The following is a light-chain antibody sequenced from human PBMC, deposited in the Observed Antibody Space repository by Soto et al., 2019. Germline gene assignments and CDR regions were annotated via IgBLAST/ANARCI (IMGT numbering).Light chain of an antibody. CDR3: SLYTSSSTVV. V-gene: IGLV2-18*01. Sequence: QSVLTQPPSVSGSPGQSVTISCTGTSSDVGSYNRVSWYQQPPGTAPKLMIYEVSNRPSGVPDRFSGSKSGNTASLTISGIQAEDEADYYCSLYTSSSTVVFGGGTKVTVL. J-gene: IGLJ2*01. CDR1: SSDVGSYNR. CDR2: EVS.